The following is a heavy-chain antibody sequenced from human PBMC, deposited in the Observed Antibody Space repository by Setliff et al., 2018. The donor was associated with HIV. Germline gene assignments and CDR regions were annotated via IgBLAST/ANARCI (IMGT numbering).Heavy chain of an antibody. J-gene: IGHJ4*02. Sequence: SETLSLTCAVSGYSISSGYYWGWIRQPPGKGLEWIGSIYHSGSTYYNPSLKSRVTISVDTSKNQFSLKLSSVTAADTAVYYCTIPASSLAPNWGRGTQVTVSS. CDR3: TIPASSLAPN. V-gene: IGHV4-38-2*01. CDR1: GYSISSGYY. CDR2: IYHSGST.